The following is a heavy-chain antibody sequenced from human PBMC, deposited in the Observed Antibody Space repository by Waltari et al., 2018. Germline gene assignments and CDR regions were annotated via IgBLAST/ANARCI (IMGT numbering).Heavy chain of an antibody. J-gene: IGHJ5*02. V-gene: IGHV3-53*01. CDR2: ILNDYGGGKT. CDR1: GFIVSGDY. Sequence: EVQLVESGGGLIQPGGSLRLSCAASGFIVSGDYMTWVRQAPGKGLEWVSLILNDYGGGKTYYADSVKGRFTISRDNSKNTLYLQMNNLRAEDTGMYYCARHDWLDPWAREPWSPSLQ. CDR3: ARHDWLDP.